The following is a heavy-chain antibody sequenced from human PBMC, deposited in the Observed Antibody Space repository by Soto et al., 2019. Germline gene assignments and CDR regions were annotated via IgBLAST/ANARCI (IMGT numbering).Heavy chain of an antibody. CDR3: TTDLRLTTKYYYYYYMDV. Sequence: GGSLRLSSAASGFTFSNAWMSWARQAPGKGLEWVGRIKSKTDGGTTDYAAPVKGRFTISRDDSKNTLYLQMNSLKTEDTAVYYCTTDLRLTTKYYYYYYMDVWGKGTTVTVSS. CDR1: GFTFSNAW. D-gene: IGHD4-4*01. V-gene: IGHV3-15*01. J-gene: IGHJ6*03. CDR2: IKSKTDGGTT.